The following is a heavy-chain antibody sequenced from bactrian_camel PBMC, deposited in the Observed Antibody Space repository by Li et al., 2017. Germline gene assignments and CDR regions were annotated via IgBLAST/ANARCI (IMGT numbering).Heavy chain of an antibody. CDR1: GYTYSPYC. CDR3: TEDYGPHDPC. Sequence: HVQLVESGGGSVQAGGSLRLSCAFSGYTYSPYCLGWFRQAAGKEREVVATIGDPGTTTYADTVKGRFTISRNNAKNTLYLKMSSLKPEDTGRYYCTEDYGPHDPCRGQGTQVTVS. J-gene: IGHJ4*01. V-gene: IGHV3S53*01. CDR2: IGDPGTT. D-gene: IGHD3*01.